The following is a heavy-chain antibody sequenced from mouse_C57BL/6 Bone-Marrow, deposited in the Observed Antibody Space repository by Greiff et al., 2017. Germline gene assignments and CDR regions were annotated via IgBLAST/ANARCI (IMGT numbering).Heavy chain of an antibody. V-gene: IGHV1-85*01. J-gene: IGHJ1*03. D-gene: IGHD1-1*01. Sequence: QVQLQQSGPELVKPGASVKLSCKASGYTFTSYDINWVQQRPGQGLEWIGWLYPRDGSTKYNEKFKGKATLTVDTSSSTAYMELHSLTSEDSAVYFCARVEFDGSSGDWYFDVWGTGTTVTVSS. CDR2: LYPRDGST. CDR3: ARVEFDGSSGDWYFDV. CDR1: GYTFTSYD.